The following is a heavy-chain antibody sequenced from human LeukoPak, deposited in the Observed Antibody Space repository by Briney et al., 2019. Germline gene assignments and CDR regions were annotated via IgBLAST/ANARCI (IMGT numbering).Heavy chain of an antibody. CDR3: ARQYYYGSGSYWYFDY. Sequence: ASVKVSCKASGYTLTNYAMHWVRQAPGQRLEWMAWINAGNGNTKNSQKFQGRLTITRDTSASTAYMELSSLRSEDTAVYYCARQYYYGSGSYWYFDYWGQGTLVTVSS. V-gene: IGHV1-3*01. CDR2: INAGNGNT. J-gene: IGHJ4*02. CDR1: GYTLTNYA. D-gene: IGHD3-10*01.